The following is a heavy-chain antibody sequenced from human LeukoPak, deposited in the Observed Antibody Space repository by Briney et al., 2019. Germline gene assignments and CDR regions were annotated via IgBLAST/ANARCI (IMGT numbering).Heavy chain of an antibody. Sequence: PGGSLRLSCAASGFSFSSYAMNRVRQAPGKGLEWVSTISASGGSTNYVDSVRGRFTISRDNSKNTLYLQMSSLRAEDTAVYYCAKDRGNALGYLDSWGRGTLVTVSS. CDR2: ISASGGST. J-gene: IGHJ4*02. CDR1: GFSFSSYA. V-gene: IGHV3-23*01. CDR3: AKDRGNALGYLDS. D-gene: IGHD1-1*01.